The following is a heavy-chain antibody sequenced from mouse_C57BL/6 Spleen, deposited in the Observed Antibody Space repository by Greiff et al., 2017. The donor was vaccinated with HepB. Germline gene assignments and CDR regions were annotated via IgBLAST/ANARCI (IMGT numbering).Heavy chain of an antibody. CDR3: ARILQLRLPSY. J-gene: IGHJ3*01. CDR1: GFTFSSYA. D-gene: IGHD3-2*02. V-gene: IGHV5-4*03. Sequence: EVMLVESGGGLVKPGGSLKLSCAASGFTFSSYAMSWVRQTPEKRLEWVATISDGGSYTYYPDNVKGRFTISRDNAKNNLYLQMSHLKSEDTAMYYCARILQLRLPSYWGQGTLVTVSA. CDR2: ISDGGSYT.